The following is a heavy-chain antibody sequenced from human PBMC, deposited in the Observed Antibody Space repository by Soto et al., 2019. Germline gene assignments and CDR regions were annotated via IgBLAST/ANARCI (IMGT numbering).Heavy chain of an antibody. Sequence: GSLRLSCAASGFTFNSYSMNWVRQAPGKGLEWVSSMSRSSRYIYYADSVKGRFTISRDNAKNSVYLQMNSLRAEDTAVYYCARDGGVAATLANYFDYWGQGTLDTVSS. J-gene: IGHJ4*02. D-gene: IGHD2-15*01. CDR3: ARDGGVAATLANYFDY. CDR1: GFTFNSYS. CDR2: MSRSSRYI. V-gene: IGHV3-21*01.